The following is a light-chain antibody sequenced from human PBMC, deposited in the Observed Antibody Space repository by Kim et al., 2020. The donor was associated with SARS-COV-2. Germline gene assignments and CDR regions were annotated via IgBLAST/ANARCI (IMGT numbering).Light chain of an antibody. Sequence: DIQMTQSPSSLSASVGDRVTITCRASQSIVSYFNWYQQKPGKAPNLLIYAASNLQSGVPSRFSGSGSGTDFTLTISSLQSEDFATYYCQQSHIAPFTFGQGTKLEI. CDR1: QSIVSY. V-gene: IGKV1-39*01. J-gene: IGKJ2*01. CDR3: QQSHIAPFT. CDR2: AAS.